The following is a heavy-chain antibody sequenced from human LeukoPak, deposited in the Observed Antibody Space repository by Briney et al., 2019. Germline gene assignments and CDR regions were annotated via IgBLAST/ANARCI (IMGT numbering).Heavy chain of an antibody. D-gene: IGHD2-2*01. CDR3: ATSYCSSTSCRPRAFDI. V-gene: IGHV1-18*01. Sequence: ASVKVSCKASGYTFTSYGISWVRQAPGQGLEWMGWISAYNGNTNYAQKLQGRVTMTTGTSTNTAYMELRSLRSDDTAVYYCATSYCSSTSCRPRAFDIWGQGAMVTVSS. J-gene: IGHJ3*02. CDR1: GYTFTSYG. CDR2: ISAYNGNT.